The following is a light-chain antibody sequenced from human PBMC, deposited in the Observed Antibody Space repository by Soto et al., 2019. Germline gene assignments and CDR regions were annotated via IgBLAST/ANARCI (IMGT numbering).Light chain of an antibody. Sequence: QSVLTQPASVSGSPGQSITISCTGTSSDVGGYNYVSWYQQHPGKAPKLMIYDVSNWPSGVSDRFSGSKSGNTASLTISGLQPEDEADYYCSSYTSTSTRVFGGGTKVTVL. J-gene: IGLJ2*01. CDR1: SSDVGGYNY. CDR2: DVS. V-gene: IGLV2-14*01. CDR3: SSYTSTSTRV.